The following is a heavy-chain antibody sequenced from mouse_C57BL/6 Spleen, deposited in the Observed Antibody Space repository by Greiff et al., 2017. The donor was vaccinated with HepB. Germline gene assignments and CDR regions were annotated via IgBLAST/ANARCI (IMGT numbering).Heavy chain of an antibody. Sequence: QVTLKESGPGILQPSQTLSLTCSFSGFSLSTFGMGVGWIRQPSGKGLEWLAHIWWDDDKYYNPALKSRLTISKDTSKNQVFLKIANVDTADTATYYCARIEGLRRRHYYAMDYWGQGTSVTVSS. J-gene: IGHJ4*01. CDR3: ARIEGLRRRHYYAMDY. CDR2: IWWDDDK. CDR1: GFSLSTFGMG. V-gene: IGHV8-8*01. D-gene: IGHD2-2*01.